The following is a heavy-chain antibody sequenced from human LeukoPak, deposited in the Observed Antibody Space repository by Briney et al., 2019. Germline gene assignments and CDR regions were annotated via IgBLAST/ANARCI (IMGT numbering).Heavy chain of an antibody. Sequence: GASVKVSCKASGYTFTSYYMHWVRQAPGQGLEWMGIINPSGGSTSYAQKFQGRVTMTRDTSTSTVYMELSSLRSEDTAVYYCASWAGNTQSDSWSGPFDYWGQGTLVTVSS. CDR3: ASWAGNTQSDSWSGPFDY. V-gene: IGHV1-46*01. J-gene: IGHJ4*02. CDR2: INPSGGST. CDR1: GYTFTSYY. D-gene: IGHD3-3*01.